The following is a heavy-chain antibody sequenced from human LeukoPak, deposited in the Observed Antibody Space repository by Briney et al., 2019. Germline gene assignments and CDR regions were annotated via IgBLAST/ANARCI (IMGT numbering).Heavy chain of an antibody. CDR2: INPNSGGT. CDR3: ARGLQLWLNWFDP. D-gene: IGHD5-18*01. J-gene: IGHJ5*02. Sequence: ASVKVSCKDSGYTFTGYYMHWVRQAPGQGLERMGRINPNSGGTNYAQKFQGRVTMTRDTSISTAYMELSRLRSDDTAVYYCARGLQLWLNWFDPWGQGTLVTVSS. V-gene: IGHV1-2*06. CDR1: GYTFTGYY.